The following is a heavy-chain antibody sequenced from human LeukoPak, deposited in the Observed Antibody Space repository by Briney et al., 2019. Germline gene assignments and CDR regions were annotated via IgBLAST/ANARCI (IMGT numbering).Heavy chain of an antibody. CDR2: IKEDGSEH. D-gene: IGHD3-22*01. V-gene: IGHV3-7*01. CDR3: VRDSYSRDLDY. CDR1: AFTLSSYW. J-gene: IGHJ4*02. Sequence: PGGSLRLSCAASAFTLSSYWMSWVRQAPGKGLEWVANIKEDGSEHYYVDSLKGRSTISRDNAKNSLYLQMNSLRAEDTAVYYCVRDSYSRDLDYWGQGTLVTVSS.